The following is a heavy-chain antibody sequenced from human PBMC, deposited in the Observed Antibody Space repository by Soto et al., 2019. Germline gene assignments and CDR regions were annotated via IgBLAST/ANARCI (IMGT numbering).Heavy chain of an antibody. CDR2: ISGSGGST. D-gene: IGHD1-26*01. J-gene: IGHJ5*02. Sequence: GGSLRLSCAAPGFTFSSYAMSWVRQAPGKGLEWVSAISGSGGSTYYADSVKGRFTISRDNSKNTLYLQMNSLRAEDTAVYYCAKDQDIVGATTWWFDPWGQGTLVTVSS. CDR3: AKDQDIVGATTWWFDP. CDR1: GFTFSSYA. V-gene: IGHV3-23*01.